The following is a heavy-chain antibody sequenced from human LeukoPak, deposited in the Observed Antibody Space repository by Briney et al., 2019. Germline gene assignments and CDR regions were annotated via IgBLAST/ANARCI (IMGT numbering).Heavy chain of an antibody. CDR1: GFTFGSHR. Sequence: GGPLRLSGAPSGFTFGSHRRNGFGQAPGKGLEWFSYISSSSTIYYADSVKGRFTISRDNAKNSLYLQMNSLRAEDTAVYYCAGRITIFSGGFDYWGQGTLVTVSS. V-gene: IGHV3-48*01. CDR2: ISSSSTI. D-gene: IGHD3-3*01. CDR3: AGRITIFSGGFDY. J-gene: IGHJ4*02.